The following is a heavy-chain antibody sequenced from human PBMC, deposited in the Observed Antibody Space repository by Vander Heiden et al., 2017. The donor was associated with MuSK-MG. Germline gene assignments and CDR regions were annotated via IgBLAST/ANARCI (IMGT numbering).Heavy chain of an antibody. J-gene: IGHJ5*02. CDR2: ISYDGSNK. CDR3: ARAKAARPVGWFDP. D-gene: IGHD6-6*01. V-gene: IGHV3-30-3*01. Sequence: QVQLVESGGGVVQPGRSLRLSCAASGFTFSSYAMHWVRQAPGKGLEWVAVISYDGSNKYYADSVKGRFTISRDNSKNTLYLQMNSLRAEDTAVYYCARAKAARPVGWFDPWGQGPLVNVAS. CDR1: GFTFSSYA.